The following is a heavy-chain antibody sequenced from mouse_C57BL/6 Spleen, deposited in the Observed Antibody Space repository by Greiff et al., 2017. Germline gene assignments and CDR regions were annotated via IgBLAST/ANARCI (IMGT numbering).Heavy chain of an antibody. V-gene: IGHV6-3*01. CDR1: GFTFSNYW. CDR3: TGGTTVRENY. Sequence: EVKLMESGGGLVQPGGSMKLSCVASGFTFSNYWMNWVRQSPEKGLEWVAQIRLKSDNYATHYAESVKGRFTISRDDSKSSVYLQMNNLRAEDTGIYYCTGGTTVRENYWGQGTTLTVSS. J-gene: IGHJ2*01. D-gene: IGHD1-1*01. CDR2: IRLKSDNYAT.